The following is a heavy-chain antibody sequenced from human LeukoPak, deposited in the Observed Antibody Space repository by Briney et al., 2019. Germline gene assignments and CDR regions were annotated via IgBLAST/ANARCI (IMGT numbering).Heavy chain of an antibody. D-gene: IGHD6-19*01. J-gene: IGHJ4*02. CDR1: GFTFSSYG. V-gene: IGHV3-30*18. CDR2: ISYDGSNK. Sequence: GGSLRLSCAASGFTFSSYGMHWVRQAPGKGLEWVAVISYDGSNKYYADSVKGRFTISRDNSKNTLYLQMNSLRAEDTAVYYCAKDPLWLVRYFDYWGQGTLVTVSS. CDR3: AKDPLWLVRYFDY.